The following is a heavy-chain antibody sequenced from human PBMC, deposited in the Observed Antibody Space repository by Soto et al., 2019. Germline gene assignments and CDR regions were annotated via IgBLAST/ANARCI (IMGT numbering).Heavy chain of an antibody. CDR1: GFTFSSYA. J-gene: IGHJ4*02. Sequence: EVQLLESGGGLVQPGGSLRLSCAASGFTFSSYAMSWVRQALGKGLEWVSSISGSAGSTYYADSAKGRFTISRDNSKNTLYLKINSLKAEDTAVYYCALSYYFDYWGQGTLVTVSS. CDR3: ALSYYFDY. V-gene: IGHV3-23*01. CDR2: ISGSAGST.